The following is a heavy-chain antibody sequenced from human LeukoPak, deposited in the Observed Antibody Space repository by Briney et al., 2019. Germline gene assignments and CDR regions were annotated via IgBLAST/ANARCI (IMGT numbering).Heavy chain of an antibody. V-gene: IGHV4-39*01. J-gene: IGHJ6*03. CDR1: GGSISSSSYY. Sequence: SQTLSLTCTVSGGSISSSSYYWGWIRQPPGKGLEWSGSTYYSESTYYNPSPRRRVTISVDTAKKQFSLKMRSVTAADTAVYYCARRTRVTSYYYYYMDVWGKGNTVTVFS. D-gene: IGHD4-17*01. CDR2: TYYSEST. CDR3: ARRTRVTSYYYYYMDV.